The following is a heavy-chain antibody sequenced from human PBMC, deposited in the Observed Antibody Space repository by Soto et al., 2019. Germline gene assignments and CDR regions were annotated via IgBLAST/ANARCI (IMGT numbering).Heavy chain of an antibody. Sequence: QVQLVQSGAEVKKPGASVKVSCKASGYTFTSYDINWVRQATGQGLEWMGWMNPNSGNTGYAQKFQGRVTMTRNTSRSTAYMDPSSLRSEDTAVYYCARERSAAGTGWFDPWGQGTLVTVSS. CDR1: GYTFTSYD. V-gene: IGHV1-8*01. D-gene: IGHD6-13*01. CDR2: MNPNSGNT. J-gene: IGHJ5*02. CDR3: ARERSAAGTGWFDP.